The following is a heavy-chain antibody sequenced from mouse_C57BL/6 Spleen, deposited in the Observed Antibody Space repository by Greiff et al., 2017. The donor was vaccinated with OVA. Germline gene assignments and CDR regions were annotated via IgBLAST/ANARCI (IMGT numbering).Heavy chain of an antibody. V-gene: IGHV3-5*01. CDR2: IYYSGTI. CDR3: ARYSPSYSMEF. Sequence: EVKLVESGPGLVKPSQTVFLTCTVPGISITTGNYRWSWIRQFPGTKLEWIGYIYYSGTITYNPSLTSRTTIPRDTPKNQFFLEMNSLAAEDTATYFCARYSPSYSMEFWGQGTSVNGSS. CDR1: GISITTGNYR. D-gene: IGHD2-12*01. J-gene: IGHJ4*01.